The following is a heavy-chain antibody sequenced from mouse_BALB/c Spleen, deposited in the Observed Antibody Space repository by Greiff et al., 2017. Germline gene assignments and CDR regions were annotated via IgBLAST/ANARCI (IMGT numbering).Heavy chain of an antibody. D-gene: IGHD2-14*01. CDR1: GYTFTSYY. CDR3: ARSGVRAWFAY. Sequence: LVESGPELVKPGASVRISCKASGYTFTSYYIHWVKQRPGQGLEWIGWIYPGNVNTKYNEKFKGKATLTADKSSSTAYMQLSSLTSEDSAVYFCARSGVRAWFAYWGQGTLVTVSA. J-gene: IGHJ3*01. V-gene: IGHV1S56*01. CDR2: IYPGNVNT.